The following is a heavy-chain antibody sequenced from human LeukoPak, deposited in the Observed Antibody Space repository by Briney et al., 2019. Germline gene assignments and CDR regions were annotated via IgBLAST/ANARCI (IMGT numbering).Heavy chain of an antibody. V-gene: IGHV1-2*02. D-gene: IGHD3-9*01. J-gene: IGHJ4*02. CDR3: ASTGATDILTGFDY. Sequence: ASVKVSCKASGYTFTGYYMHWVRQAPGQGLEWMGWINPNSGGTNYAQKFQGRVTMTRDTTISTAYMELSRLRSDDTAVYYCASTGATDILTGFDYWGQGTLVTVSS. CDR1: GYTFTGYY. CDR2: INPNSGGT.